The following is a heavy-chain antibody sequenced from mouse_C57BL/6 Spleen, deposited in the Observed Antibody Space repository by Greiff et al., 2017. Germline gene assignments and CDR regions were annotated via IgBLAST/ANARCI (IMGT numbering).Heavy chain of an antibody. CDR1: GYTFTSYN. CDR2: IYPGNGDT. D-gene: IGHD1-1*01. J-gene: IGHJ3*01. Sequence: LQQSGAELVRPGASVKMSCKASGYTFTSYNMHWVKQTPRQGLEWIGAIYPGNGDTSYNQKFKGKATLTVDKSSSTAYMQLSSLTSEDSAVYFCARDYYGSSSGWFAYWGQGTLVTVSA. V-gene: IGHV1-12*01. CDR3: ARDYYGSSSGWFAY.